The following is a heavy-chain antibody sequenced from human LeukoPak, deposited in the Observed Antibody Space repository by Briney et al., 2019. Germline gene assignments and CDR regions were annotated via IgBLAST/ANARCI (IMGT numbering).Heavy chain of an antibody. CDR1: GFTFSDHY. Sequence: GGSLRLSCAASGFTFSDHYMDWGRQAPGKGLEWVGRIRNKANSYTTEYAASVEGRFTISRDDSKNSLFLQMNSLKSEDTAVYYCAKGNENFWGQGTQVTVSS. CDR2: IRNKANSYTT. V-gene: IGHV3-72*01. CDR3: AKGNENF. D-gene: IGHD1-1*01. J-gene: IGHJ4*02.